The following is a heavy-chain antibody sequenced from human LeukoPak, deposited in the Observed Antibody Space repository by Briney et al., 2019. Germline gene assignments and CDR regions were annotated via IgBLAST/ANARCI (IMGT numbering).Heavy chain of an antibody. CDR1: VFTFTGYY. J-gene: IGHJ4*02. Sequence: ASVKVSCKTSVFTFTGYYMHWVRQAPEQGLEWMGWVNPNTGSTNYAQMFQGRVTMTRDTSISTAYMELSRLTSDDTAVYYCARGDTVTKHQTDYWGQGTLVTVSS. CDR2: VNPNTGST. D-gene: IGHD4-17*01. V-gene: IGHV1-2*02. CDR3: ARGDTVTKHQTDY.